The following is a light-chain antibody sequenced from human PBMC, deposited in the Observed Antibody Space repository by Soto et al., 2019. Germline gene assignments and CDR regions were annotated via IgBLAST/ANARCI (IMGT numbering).Light chain of an antibody. CDR2: GAS. CDR3: QQYGRSPPVK. Sequence: VLPQPPVTLSLSPGERATLSCRASQTVSSSYLAWYQQKPGQAPRLLIYGASTRAAGIPDRFSGSGSGTDFTLTISRLEPADFAVYYCQQYGRSPPVKFGQGTKV. CDR1: QTVSSSY. J-gene: IGKJ1*01. V-gene: IGKV3-20*01.